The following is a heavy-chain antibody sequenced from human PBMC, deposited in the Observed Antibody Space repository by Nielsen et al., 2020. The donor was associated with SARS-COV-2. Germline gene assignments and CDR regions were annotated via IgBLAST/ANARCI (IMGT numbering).Heavy chain of an antibody. CDR2: ISSSGSTI. CDR1: GFTFSDYY. J-gene: IGHJ6*02. V-gene: IGHV3-11*01. CDR3: ARGEDVLRYFDWLLPHYYYGMDV. D-gene: IGHD3-9*01. Sequence: SCAASGFTFSDYYMSWIRQAPGKGLEWVSYISSSGSTIYYADSVKGRFTISRDNAKNSLYLQMNSLRAEDTAVYYCARGEDVLRYFDWLLPHYYYGMDVWGRGTTVTVSS.